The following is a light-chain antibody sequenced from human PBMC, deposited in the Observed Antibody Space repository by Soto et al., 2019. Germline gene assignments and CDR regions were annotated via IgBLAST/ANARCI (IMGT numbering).Light chain of an antibody. J-gene: IGKJ5*01. V-gene: IGKV1-33*01. Sequence: DIQMTQSPSSLSASVGDRVTITCRARQDISNYLNLYQQRPWKAPKLLIYVASNLERGVPSRFSGTRAGTHFTFASTSLQPEDFATYYCQQSDSLPITFGQGTRLEI. CDR1: QDISNY. CDR2: VAS. CDR3: QQSDSLPIT.